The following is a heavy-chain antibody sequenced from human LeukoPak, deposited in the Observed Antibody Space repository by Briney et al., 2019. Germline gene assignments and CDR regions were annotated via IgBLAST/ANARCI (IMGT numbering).Heavy chain of an antibody. CDR3: ARDTSGFSGSYFGY. D-gene: IGHD1-26*01. CDR2: INPNSGGT. V-gene: IGHV1-2*02. J-gene: IGHJ4*02. Sequence: ASVKVSCKASGYTFTGYYMHWVRQAPGQGLEWMGWINPNSGGTNCAQKFQGRVTMTRDTSISTAYMELSRLRSDDTAVYYCARDTSGFSGSYFGYWGQGTLVTVSS. CDR1: GYTFTGYY.